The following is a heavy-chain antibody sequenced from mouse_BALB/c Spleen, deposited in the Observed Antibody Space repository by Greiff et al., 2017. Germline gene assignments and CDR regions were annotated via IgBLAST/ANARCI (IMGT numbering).Heavy chain of an antibody. CDR1: GYTFTSYW. J-gene: IGHJ4*01. D-gene: IGHD2-1*01. V-gene: IGHV1-87*01. CDR3: ARDHGNYPGDY. CDR2: IYPGDGDT. Sequence: VQLQRSGAELARPGASVKLSCKASGYTFTSYWMQWVKQRPGQGLEWIGAIYPGDGDTRYTQKFKGKATLTADKSSSTAYMQLSSLASEDSAVYYCARDHGNYPGDYWGQGTSVTVSS.